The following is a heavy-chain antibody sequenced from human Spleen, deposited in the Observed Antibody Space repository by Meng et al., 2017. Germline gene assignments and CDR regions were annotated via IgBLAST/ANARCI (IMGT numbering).Heavy chain of an antibody. J-gene: IGHJ6*02. CDR1: GFTFSNAW. CDR3: VVATREPWIPTGYMDV. V-gene: IGHV3-15*01. Sequence: GESLKISCAASGFTFSNAWMSWVRQAPGKGLEWVGRIKSKTDGGTTDYAAHVKGRFTISRDDYKNTLYLQMNSLRGEDTAVYSCVVATREPWIPTGYMDVWGQGTTVTVSS. CDR2: IKSKTDGGTT. D-gene: IGHD5-12*01.